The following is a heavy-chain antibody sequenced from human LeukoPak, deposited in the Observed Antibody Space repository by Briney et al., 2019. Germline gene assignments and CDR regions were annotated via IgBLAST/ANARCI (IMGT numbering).Heavy chain of an antibody. V-gene: IGHV4-59*01. CDR3: ARNARPEYYYHMDV. J-gene: IGHJ6*03. D-gene: IGHD6-6*01. CDR2: IFSTGST. CDR1: GGSISGYY. Sequence: PSETLSLTCTVSGGSISGYYWSWIRQPPGKGLEWIGDIFSTGSTNYRPSPKSRITISKDTSRKQFSLQLSSVTAADTAVYYCARNARPEYYYHMDVWGKGTTVIVSS.